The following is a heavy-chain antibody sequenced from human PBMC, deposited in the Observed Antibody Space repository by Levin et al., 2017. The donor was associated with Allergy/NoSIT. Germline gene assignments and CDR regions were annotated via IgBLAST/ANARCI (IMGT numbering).Heavy chain of an antibody. V-gene: IGHV4-59*08. CDR1: GVPTSSYY. D-gene: IGHD3-22*01. Sequence: SQTLSLTCTVSGVPTSSYYWSWIRQPPGKGLEWIGYISYRRDTNYNPSLKSRVTISVDTSKNQLSLKLNSVTAADTAVYYCARRDSRGYYHDYWGQGTLVTVSS. CDR2: ISYRRDT. J-gene: IGHJ4*02. CDR3: ARRDSRGYYHDY.